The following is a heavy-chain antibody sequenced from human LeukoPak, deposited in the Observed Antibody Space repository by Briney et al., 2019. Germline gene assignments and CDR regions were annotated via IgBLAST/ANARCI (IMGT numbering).Heavy chain of an antibody. CDR1: GFTFSSYW. D-gene: IGHD2-2*01. CDR2: IKQDGSEK. CDR3: ANDIVVVPAAMDHFYYYYGMDV. Sequence: PGGSLRLSCAASGFTFSSYWMSWVRQAPGKGLEWVANIKQDGSEKYYVDSVKGRFTISRDNAKSSLYLQMNSLRAEDTAVYYCANDIVVVPAAMDHFYYYYGMDVWGQGTTVTVSS. V-gene: IGHV3-7*05. J-gene: IGHJ6*02.